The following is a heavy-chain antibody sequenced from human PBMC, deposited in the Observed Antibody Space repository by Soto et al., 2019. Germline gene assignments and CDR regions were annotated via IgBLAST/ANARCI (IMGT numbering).Heavy chain of an antibody. J-gene: IGHJ4*02. CDR2: IIPILGIA. D-gene: IGHD5-12*01. CDR1: GGTFSSYT. Sequence: QVQLVQSGAEVKKPGSSVKVSCTASGGTFSSYTISWVRQAPGQGLEWMGRIIPILGIANYAQKFQGRVTLTADKSTSTAYMELRSLRSEDTAVYYCASLRRGYSGYDADYWGQGTLVTVSS. V-gene: IGHV1-69*02. CDR3: ASLRRGYSGYDADY.